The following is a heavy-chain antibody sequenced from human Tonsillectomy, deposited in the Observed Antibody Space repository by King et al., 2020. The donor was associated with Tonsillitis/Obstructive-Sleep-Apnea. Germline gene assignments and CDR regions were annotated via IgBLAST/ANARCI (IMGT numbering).Heavy chain of an antibody. Sequence: TLQESGPTLVKPPQTLTLTCTFSGFSLSTSGVGVGWIRQPPGKALEWLALIYWDDDKLYSPSLKSRLTITKDTSKNQVVVTMTNMDPVDTATYFCAHSISAGAWDVWGQGATVTVSS. CDR3: AHSISAGAWDV. CDR2: IYWDDDK. CDR1: GFSLSTSGVG. D-gene: IGHD6-13*01. V-gene: IGHV2-5*02. J-gene: IGHJ6*02.